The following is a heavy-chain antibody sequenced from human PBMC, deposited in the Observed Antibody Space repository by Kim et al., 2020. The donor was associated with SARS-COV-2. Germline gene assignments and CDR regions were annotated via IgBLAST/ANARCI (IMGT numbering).Heavy chain of an antibody. D-gene: IGHD3-10*01. CDR1: GGSISSYY. CDR2: IYYSGST. V-gene: IGHV4-59*01. CDR3: ARQGLWFGEPIDY. Sequence: SETLSLTCTVSGGSISSYYWSWIRQPPGKGLEWIGYIYYSGSTNYNPSLKSRVTISVDTSKNQFSLKLSSVTAADTDVYYCARQGLWFGEPIDYWGQGTLVTVSS. J-gene: IGHJ4*02.